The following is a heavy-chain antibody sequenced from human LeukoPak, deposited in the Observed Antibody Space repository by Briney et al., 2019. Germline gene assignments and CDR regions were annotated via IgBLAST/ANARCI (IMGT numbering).Heavy chain of an antibody. CDR3: ARDFGRYYGSGSYFRYFDY. D-gene: IGHD3-10*01. J-gene: IGHJ4*02. CDR2: IYSGGST. Sequence: GGSLRLSCAASGFTVSSNYMSWGRQAPGKGLEWVSVIYSGGSTYYADSVKGRFTISRDNSKNTLYLQMNSLRAEDTAVYYCARDFGRYYGSGSYFRYFDYWGQGTLVTVSS. CDR1: GFTVSSNY. V-gene: IGHV3-53*01.